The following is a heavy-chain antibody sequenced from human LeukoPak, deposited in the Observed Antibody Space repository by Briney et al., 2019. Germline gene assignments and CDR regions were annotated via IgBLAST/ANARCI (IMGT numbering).Heavy chain of an antibody. D-gene: IGHD3-9*01. CDR2: ISSSSSTI. V-gene: IGHV3-48*04. CDR3: ARDGHYDILTGYFQD. J-gene: IGHJ1*01. CDR1: GFTFSSYS. Sequence: GGSLRLSCAASGFTFSSYSMNWVRQAPGKGLEWVSYISSSSSTIYYADSVKGRFTNSRDNAKNSLYLQMNSLRAEDTAVYYCARDGHYDILTGYFQDWGQGTLVTVSS.